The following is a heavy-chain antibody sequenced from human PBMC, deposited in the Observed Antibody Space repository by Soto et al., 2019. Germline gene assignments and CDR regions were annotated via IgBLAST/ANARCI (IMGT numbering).Heavy chain of an antibody. V-gene: IGHV3-11*01. CDR1: GFTFRDYY. CDR2: ISSSGSTI. Sequence: GGSLRLSCAASGFTFRDYYMSWIRQAPGKGLEWVSYISSSGSTIYYADSVKGRFTISRDNAKNSLYLQMNSLRAEDTAVYYCARDGTYYDILTGSQAYYYGMDVWGQGTTVTVSS. D-gene: IGHD3-9*01. J-gene: IGHJ6*02. CDR3: ARDGTYYDILTGSQAYYYGMDV.